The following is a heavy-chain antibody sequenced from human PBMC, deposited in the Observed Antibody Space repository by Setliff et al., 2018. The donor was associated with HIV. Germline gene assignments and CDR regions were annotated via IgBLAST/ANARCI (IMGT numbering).Heavy chain of an antibody. Sequence: GFLRLSCAASGFTFTDYWMHWVRQVPGQGLVWVSRINVDGSSISYADSVKGRFTISRDTAKNTVYLQMNSLTNEDTAMYYCTTYSSVYYHSDCWGQGTLVTVS. CDR1: GFTFTDYW. D-gene: IGHD3-22*01. CDR2: INVDGSSI. V-gene: IGHV3-74*01. J-gene: IGHJ4*02. CDR3: TTYSSVYYHSDC.